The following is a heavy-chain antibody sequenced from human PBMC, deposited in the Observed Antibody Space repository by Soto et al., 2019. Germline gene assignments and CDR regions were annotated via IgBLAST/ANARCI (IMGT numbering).Heavy chain of an antibody. CDR2: INPNSGGT. CDR3: AREYESARFDY. J-gene: IGHJ4*02. Sequence: ASVKVSCKASGYTFTGYYMHCVRQAPGQGLEWMGWINPNSGGTNYAQKFQGWVTMTRDTSISTAYMELSRLRSDDTAVYYCAREYESARFDYWGQGTLVTVSS. D-gene: IGHD3-3*01. V-gene: IGHV1-2*04. CDR1: GYTFTGYY.